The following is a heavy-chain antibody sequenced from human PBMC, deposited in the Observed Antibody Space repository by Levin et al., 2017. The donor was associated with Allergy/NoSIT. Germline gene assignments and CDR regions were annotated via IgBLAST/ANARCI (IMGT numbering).Heavy chain of an antibody. D-gene: IGHD3-10*01. CDR1: GASISSSDW. CDR3: LRNGVPSYFDS. CDR2: IYLRGSS. J-gene: IGHJ4*02. V-gene: IGHV4-4*02. Sequence: PSETLSLTCAVSGASISSSDWWTWVRQPPGKGLEWIGEIYLRGSSSYNPSLMSRATISVDKSQNQFSLRLRSVTAAATALYYCLRNGVPSYFDSWGQGTLVTVSS.